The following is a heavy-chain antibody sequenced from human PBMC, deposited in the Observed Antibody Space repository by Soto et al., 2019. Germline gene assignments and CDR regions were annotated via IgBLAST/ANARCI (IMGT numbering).Heavy chain of an antibody. Sequence: ASVKVSCKASGYTFTSYGISWARQAPGQGLEWMGWISAYNGNTNYAQKLQGRVTMTTDTSTSTAYMELRSLRSDDMAVYYCARKRVAEMATIGPYYGMDVWGQGTTVTVSS. CDR3: ARKRVAEMATIGPYYGMDV. D-gene: IGHD5-12*01. CDR1: GYTFTSYG. V-gene: IGHV1-18*03. CDR2: ISAYNGNT. J-gene: IGHJ6*02.